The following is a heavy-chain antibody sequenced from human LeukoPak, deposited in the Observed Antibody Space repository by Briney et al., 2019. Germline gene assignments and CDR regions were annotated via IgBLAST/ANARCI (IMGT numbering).Heavy chain of an antibody. J-gene: IGHJ4*02. CDR1: GDSVSCNSAA. CDR2: TFYRSKWYY. V-gene: IGHV6-1*01. Sequence: SQTLSLTCAISGDSVSCNSAAWNWIRQSPSRGLEWLGRTFYRSKWYYDYAVSVKSRIIISPDTSKNQFSLQLSSVTPEDTAVYYCAGAFRDISGRRKYDYWGQGILVTVSS. CDR3: AGAFRDISGRRKYDY. D-gene: IGHD3-3*01.